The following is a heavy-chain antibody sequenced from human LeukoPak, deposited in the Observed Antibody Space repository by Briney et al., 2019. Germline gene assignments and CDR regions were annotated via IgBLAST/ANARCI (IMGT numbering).Heavy chain of an antibody. CDR1: GGTFSSYA. Sequence: ASVKVSCKASGGTFSSYAVSWVRQAPGQGLEWMGRIIPILGIANYAQKFQGRVTITADKSTSTAYMELSSLRSEDTAVYYCARDGGAVAGLFDYWGQGTLVTVSS. CDR3: ARDGGAVAGLFDY. D-gene: IGHD6-19*01. V-gene: IGHV1-69*04. J-gene: IGHJ4*02. CDR2: IIPILGIA.